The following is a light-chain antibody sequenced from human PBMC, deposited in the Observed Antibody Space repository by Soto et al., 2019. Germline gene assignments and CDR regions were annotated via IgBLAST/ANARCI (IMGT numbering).Light chain of an antibody. CDR2: SNN. CDR3: ASWDDSLNGRV. CDR1: TSNIGSNT. J-gene: IGLJ3*02. V-gene: IGLV1-44*01. Sequence: QSVLTQPPSASGTPGQRVTISCSGSTSNIGSNTINWYQQFPGTAPKVLIYSNNQRPSGVPDRFSGSKSGTSASLAISGLQSEDEADYYCASWDDSLNGRVFGGGTKLTVL.